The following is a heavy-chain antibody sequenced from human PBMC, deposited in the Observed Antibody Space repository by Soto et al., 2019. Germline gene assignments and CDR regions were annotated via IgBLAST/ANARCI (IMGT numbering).Heavy chain of an antibody. V-gene: IGHV1-2*02. Sequence: ASVKVSCKASGYTFTGYYMHWVRQAPGQGLEWMGWINPNSGGTNYAQKFQGRVTMTRDTSISTAYMELSRLRSDDTAVYYCARDLWFGESRKDHNWFDPRGQGTLVTVSS. CDR1: GYTFTGYY. CDR2: INPNSGGT. CDR3: ARDLWFGESRKDHNWFDP. J-gene: IGHJ5*02. D-gene: IGHD3-10*01.